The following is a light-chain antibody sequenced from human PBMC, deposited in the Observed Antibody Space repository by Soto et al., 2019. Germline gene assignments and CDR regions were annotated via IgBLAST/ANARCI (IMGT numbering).Light chain of an antibody. CDR3: QQYSSYYMYT. CDR1: EDISTW. Sequence: DIQMTQSPSSVSASVGDRVTITCRSSEDISTWLAWYQQKPGKAPKLLIYAASSLQSGVPSRFSGSGSGTDFTLTISSLQPDDVATYYCQQYSSYYMYTFGQGTRLEIK. J-gene: IGKJ5*01. V-gene: IGKV1-12*01. CDR2: AAS.